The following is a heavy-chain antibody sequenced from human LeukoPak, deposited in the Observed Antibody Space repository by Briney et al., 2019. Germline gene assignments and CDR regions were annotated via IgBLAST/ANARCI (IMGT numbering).Heavy chain of an antibody. Sequence: SETLSLTCTVSGGSISSSSYYWGWIRQPPGKGLEWIGSIYYSGSTYYNPSLKSRVTISVDTSKNQFSLKLSSVTAADTAVYYCAGEERGGGHGFWGQGTLVTVSS. CDR2: IYYSGST. CDR1: GGSISSSSYY. J-gene: IGHJ4*02. CDR3: AGEERGGGHGF. D-gene: IGHD6-25*01. V-gene: IGHV4-39*02.